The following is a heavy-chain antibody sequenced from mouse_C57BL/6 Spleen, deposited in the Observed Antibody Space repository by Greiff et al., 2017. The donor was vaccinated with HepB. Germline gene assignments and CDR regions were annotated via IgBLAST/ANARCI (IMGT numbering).Heavy chain of an antibody. D-gene: IGHD1-1*01. Sequence: VQLVESGPELVKPGASVKISCKASGYAFSSSWMNWVKQRPGKGLEWIGRIYPGDGDTNYNGKFKGKATLTADKSSSTAYMQLSSLTSEDSAVYFCARSTTVVPTGYFDVWGTGTTVTVSS. J-gene: IGHJ1*03. V-gene: IGHV1-82*01. CDR3: ARSTTVVPTGYFDV. CDR2: IYPGDGDT. CDR1: GYAFSSSW.